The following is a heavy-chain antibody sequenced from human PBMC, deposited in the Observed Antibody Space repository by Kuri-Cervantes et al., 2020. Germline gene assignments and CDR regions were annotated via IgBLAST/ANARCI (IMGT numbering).Heavy chain of an antibody. CDR1: GGSVSTDSHY. Sequence: SETLSLTCTVSGGSVSTDSHYWSWIRQPPGKGLEWIGYIYYIGSTNYNPSLKSRVTISVDTSKNQFSLKLISVTAADTAVYYCAREGSHDYLWGNYRYYDFWGQGTLVTVSS. CDR2: IYYIGST. V-gene: IGHV4-61*01. D-gene: IGHD3-16*02. CDR3: AREGSHDYLWGNYRYYDF. J-gene: IGHJ4*02.